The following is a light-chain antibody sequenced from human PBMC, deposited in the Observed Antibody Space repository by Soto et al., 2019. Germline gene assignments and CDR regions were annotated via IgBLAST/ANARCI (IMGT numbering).Light chain of an antibody. Sequence: DIQMTQSPSTLSASVGDRVTITCRASQSISDWLAWYQQKQGKAPKLLIYKASTLEIGVPSRFSGSASGTELTITISSLQPDDFETYYCQQHSDYPLTFGGGTKVDIK. V-gene: IGKV1-5*03. CDR2: KAS. CDR3: QQHSDYPLT. CDR1: QSISDW. J-gene: IGKJ4*01.